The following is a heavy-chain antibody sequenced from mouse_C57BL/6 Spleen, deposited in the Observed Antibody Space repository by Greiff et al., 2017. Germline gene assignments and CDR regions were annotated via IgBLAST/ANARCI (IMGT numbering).Heavy chain of an antibody. V-gene: IGHV1-52*01. J-gene: IGHJ1*03. CDR1: GYTFTSYW. Sequence: VKLQQPGAELVRPGSSVKLSCKASGYTFTSYWMHWVKQRPIQGLEWIGNIDPSDSDTHYNQKFKDKATLTVDKSSSTAYMQLSILTSEDSAVYYCARGAIYYCSSYGYFDVWGTGTTVTVSS. D-gene: IGHD1-1*01. CDR3: ARGAIYYCSSYGYFDV. CDR2: IDPSDSDT.